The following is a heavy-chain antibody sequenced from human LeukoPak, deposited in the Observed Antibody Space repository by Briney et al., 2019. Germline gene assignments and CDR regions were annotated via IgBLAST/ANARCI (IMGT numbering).Heavy chain of an antibody. D-gene: IGHD3-16*02. CDR3: AKDGEYDYVWGSYRSSWYYFDY. CDR2: ISGSGGST. Sequence: GGSLRLSCAAPGFTFSSYAMSWVRQAPGKGLEWVSAISGSGGSTYYADSVKGRFTISRDNSKNTLYLQMNSLRAEDTAVYYCAKDGEYDYVWGSYRSSWYYFDYWGQGTLVTVSS. CDR1: GFTFSSYA. J-gene: IGHJ4*02. V-gene: IGHV3-23*01.